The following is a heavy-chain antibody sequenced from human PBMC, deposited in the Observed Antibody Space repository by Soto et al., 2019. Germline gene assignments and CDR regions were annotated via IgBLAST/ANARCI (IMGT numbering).Heavy chain of an antibody. Sequence: PGGSLRLSCAASGFTFSGYAIHWVRQAPGKGLEWVAVISYDGSNKYYADSVKGRFTISRDSSKNTLYLQMNSLRAEDTAVYYCAKDACGGACYYFDYWGQGNLVTVSS. D-gene: IGHD2-21*02. V-gene: IGHV3-30*04. J-gene: IGHJ4*02. CDR1: GFTFSGYA. CDR2: ISYDGSNK. CDR3: AKDACGGACYYFDY.